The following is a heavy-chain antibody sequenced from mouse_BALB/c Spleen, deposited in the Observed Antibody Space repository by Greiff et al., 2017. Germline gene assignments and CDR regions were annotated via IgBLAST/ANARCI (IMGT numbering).Heavy chain of an antibody. J-gene: IGHJ2*01. Sequence: EVKLVESGPELVKPGASVKISCKASGYTFTDYNMHWVKQSHGKSLEWIGYIYPYNGGTGYNQKFKSKATLTVDNSSSTAYMELRSLTSEDSAVYYCAIGAVTTAKDYWGQGTTLTVSS. CDR1: GYTFTDYN. CDR3: AIGAVTTAKDY. CDR2: IYPYNGGT. V-gene: IGHV1S29*02. D-gene: IGHD1-2*01.